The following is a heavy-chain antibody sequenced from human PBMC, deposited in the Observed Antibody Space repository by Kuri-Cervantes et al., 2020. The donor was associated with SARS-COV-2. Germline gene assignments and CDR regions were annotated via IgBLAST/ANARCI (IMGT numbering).Heavy chain of an antibody. Sequence: SETLSLTCAVYGWSFSGCYWSWIRQPPGKGLEWIGEINHSGSTNYNPSPKSRFTISVDTSKNQFSLKLSSVTAAETAVYYCARRGPTTVTTFTSLAEVGFQHWGQGTLVTVSS. D-gene: IGHD4-17*01. J-gene: IGHJ1*01. V-gene: IGHV4-34*01. CDR1: GWSFSGCY. CDR2: INHSGST. CDR3: ARRGPTTVTTFTSLAEVGFQH.